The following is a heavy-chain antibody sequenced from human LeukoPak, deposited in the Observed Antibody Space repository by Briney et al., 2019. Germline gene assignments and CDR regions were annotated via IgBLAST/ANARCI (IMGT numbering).Heavy chain of an antibody. J-gene: IGHJ6*03. CDR1: GFTFSSYA. CDR2: ISGSGGST. D-gene: IGHD3-10*01. Sequence: GGSLRLSCAASGFTFSSYAMSWVRQAPGKGLEWVSAISGSGGSTYYADSVKGRFTISRDNSKNTLYLQMNSLRAEDTAVYYCAKYYGSGSYYDYYYYMDVWGKGTTVTVSS. CDR3: AKYYGSGSYYDYYYYMDV. V-gene: IGHV3-23*01.